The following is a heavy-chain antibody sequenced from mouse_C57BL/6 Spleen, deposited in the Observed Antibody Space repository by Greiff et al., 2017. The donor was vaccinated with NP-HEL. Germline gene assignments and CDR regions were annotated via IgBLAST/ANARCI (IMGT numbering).Heavy chain of an antibody. J-gene: IGHJ1*03. CDR3: ATPYGSSYDWYFDV. D-gene: IGHD1-1*01. Sequence: EVMLVESGGGLVKPGGSLKLSCAASGFTFSDYGMHWVRQAPEKGLEWVAYISSGSSTIYYAYTVKGRFTISRDNAKNTLFLQMTSLRSEDTAMYYLATPYGSSYDWYFDVWGTGTTVTVSS. CDR1: GFTFSDYG. V-gene: IGHV5-17*01. CDR2: ISSGSSTI.